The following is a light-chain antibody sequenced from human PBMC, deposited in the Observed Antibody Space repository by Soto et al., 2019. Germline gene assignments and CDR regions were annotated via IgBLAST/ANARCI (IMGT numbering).Light chain of an antibody. J-gene: IGKJ1*01. V-gene: IGKV3-11*01. CDR2: AAS. CDR1: RSVGNN. Sequence: EIVLTQSPATLSLSPGERATLSCRASRSVGNNLAWYQKKPGQAPGLLIYAASTGATGIPARFSGSGSGTDFTLTISSLEPEDFAVYYCQHYNSYSEAFGQGTKVDIK. CDR3: QHYNSYSEA.